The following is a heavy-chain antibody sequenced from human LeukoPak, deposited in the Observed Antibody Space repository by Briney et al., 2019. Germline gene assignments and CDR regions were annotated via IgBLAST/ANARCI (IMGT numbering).Heavy chain of an antibody. CDR1: GYTFTGYY. Sequence: ASVKVSCKASGYTFTGYYMHWVRQAPGQGLEWMGWINPNSGGTNYAQKFQGRVTMTRDTSISTAYMELSRLRSDDTAVYYCARVRGMTNWFDPWGQGTLVTVSS. J-gene: IGHJ5*02. CDR2: INPNSGGT. V-gene: IGHV1-2*02. CDR3: ARVRGMTNWFDP.